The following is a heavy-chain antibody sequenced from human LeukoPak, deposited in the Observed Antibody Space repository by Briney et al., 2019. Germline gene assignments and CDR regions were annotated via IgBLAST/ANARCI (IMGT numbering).Heavy chain of an antibody. CDR3: ARAKPKNMVRGLIMRRESRYYFDY. CDR2: ILWSGGST. D-gene: IGHD3-10*01. J-gene: IGHJ4*02. Sequence: PGRSLRLSCAASGFTFSSYGMHWVRQAPGKGLEWVSGILWSGGSTGYADSVKGRFTISRDNSKSTLYIQMNSLRAEDTAVYYCARAKPKNMVRGLIMRRESRYYFDYWGQGTLVTVSS. CDR1: GFTFSSYG. V-gene: IGHV3-NL1*01.